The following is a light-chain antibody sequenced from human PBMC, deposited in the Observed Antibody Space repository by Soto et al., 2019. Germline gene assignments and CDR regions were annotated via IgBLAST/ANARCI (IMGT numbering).Light chain of an antibody. V-gene: IGLV2-14*01. CDR2: EVT. CDR1: SSDVGGYNY. Sequence: QSVLTQPASVSRSPGQSIAISCTGTSSDVGGYNYVSWYQQHPDKAPKLMIYEVTNRPSGVSNRFSGSKSGNTASLTISGLQAEDEADYYCSSYTLGGVVFGGGTKLTVL. J-gene: IGLJ2*01. CDR3: SSYTLGGVV.